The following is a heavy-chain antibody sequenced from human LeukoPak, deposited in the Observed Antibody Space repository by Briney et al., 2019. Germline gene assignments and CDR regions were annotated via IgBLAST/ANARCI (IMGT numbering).Heavy chain of an antibody. Sequence: GGSLRLSCEVSGVTFSDFWMNWVRQAPGKGLEWVAHINQDGSQSSYVGSVRGRFTISRDNAKKSLYLQMDGLRAEDTAVYYCASRGELSSFGAVRYWGQGILVTVSS. D-gene: IGHD3-16*01. J-gene: IGHJ4*02. CDR1: GVTFSDFW. CDR2: INQDGSQS. CDR3: ASRGELSSFGAVRY. V-gene: IGHV3-7*01.